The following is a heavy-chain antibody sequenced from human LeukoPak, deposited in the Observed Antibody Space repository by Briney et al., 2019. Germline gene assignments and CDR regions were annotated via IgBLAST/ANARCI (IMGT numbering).Heavy chain of an antibody. CDR3: ARGAYYYDSGAYNLFDY. D-gene: IGHD3-22*01. J-gene: IGHJ4*02. Sequence: SETLSLTCTVSGGSISSYYWSWIRQPAGKGLEWIGRIYTSGSTNYNPSLKSRVTMSVDTSKNHFSLKLSSVTAADTAVYYCARGAYYYDSGAYNLFDYWGQGTLVTVSS. V-gene: IGHV4-4*07. CDR2: IYTSGST. CDR1: GGSISSYY.